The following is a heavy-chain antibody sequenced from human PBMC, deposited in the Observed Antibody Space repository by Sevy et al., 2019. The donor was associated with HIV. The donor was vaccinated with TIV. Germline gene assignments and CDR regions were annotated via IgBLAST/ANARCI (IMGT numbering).Heavy chain of an antibody. J-gene: IGHJ3*02. CDR2: IKQDGSGK. CDR1: GFTFSTYW. CDR3: ATDLFSSSSADVFGI. D-gene: IGHD6-6*01. Sequence: GGSLRLSCAASGFTFSTYWMNWVRQAPGKGLEWVANIKQDGSGKNYVDSVKGRFTISRDNARNSLFLELNSLKVEDTAVYYCATDLFSSSSADVFGIWGQGTMVTVSS. V-gene: IGHV3-7*01.